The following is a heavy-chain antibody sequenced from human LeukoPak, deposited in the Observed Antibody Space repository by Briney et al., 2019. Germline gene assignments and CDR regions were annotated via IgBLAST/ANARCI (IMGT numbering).Heavy chain of an antibody. J-gene: IGHJ3*02. CDR3: ARHYRPVGSSFNWNDRLSAFDI. V-gene: IGHV4-39*01. D-gene: IGHD1-20*01. Sequence: KAAETLSLTCTASGGTFSSSIYYWGWIRQPPGKGLESAGSIYYSGSTNYNPSLKRRVTISVDTSKNQFSLKLSSVTAADTAVYYCARHYRPVGSSFNWNDRLSAFDIWGQGTMVTVSS. CDR1: GGTFSSSIYY. CDR2: IYYSGST.